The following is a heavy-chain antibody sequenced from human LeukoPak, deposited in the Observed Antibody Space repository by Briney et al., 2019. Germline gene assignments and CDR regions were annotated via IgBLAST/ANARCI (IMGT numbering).Heavy chain of an antibody. CDR3: ARLVGYCSSTSCYRYFDY. CDR2: ISGGST. CDR1: GFTVSSNE. V-gene: IGHV3-38-3*01. D-gene: IGHD2-2*02. Sequence: GGPLRLSCAASGFTVSSNEISWVGQAPGKGLDWVSSISGGSTYYADSRKGRFTISRDNSKNTLYLQMNSLRAEDTAVYFCARLVGYCSSTSCYRYFDYWGQGTLVTVSS. J-gene: IGHJ4*02.